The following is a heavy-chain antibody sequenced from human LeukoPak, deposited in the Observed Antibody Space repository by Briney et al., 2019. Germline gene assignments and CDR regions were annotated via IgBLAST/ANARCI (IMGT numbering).Heavy chain of an antibody. Sequence: SETLSLTCAVYGGSFSGYYWSWIRQPPGKGLEWIGEINHSGSTNYNPSLKSRVTISVDTSKNQSSLKLSSVTAADTAVYYCAISSGYSYGYGIGYWGQGTLVTVSS. CDR3: AISSGYSYGYGIGY. V-gene: IGHV4-34*01. CDR1: GGSFSGYY. J-gene: IGHJ4*02. D-gene: IGHD5-18*01. CDR2: INHSGST.